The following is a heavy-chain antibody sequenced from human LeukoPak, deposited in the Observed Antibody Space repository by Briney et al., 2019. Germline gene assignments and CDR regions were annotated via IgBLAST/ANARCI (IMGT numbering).Heavy chain of an antibody. CDR1: GFSFSSYN. CDR3: AKGVRGYSSLSPLDY. V-gene: IGHV3-21*04. J-gene: IGHJ4*02. D-gene: IGHD6-6*01. CDR2: ITMSSTYI. Sequence: PGGSLRLSCAASGFSFSSYNMNWVRQAPGKGLEWVSSITMSSTYIYHADSVKGRFTISRDSSKNTLYLQMNSLRAEDTALYYCAKGVRGYSSLSPLDYWGQRTLVTVSS.